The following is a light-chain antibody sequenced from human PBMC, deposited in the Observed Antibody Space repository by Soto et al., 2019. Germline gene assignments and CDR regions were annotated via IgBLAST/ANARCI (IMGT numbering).Light chain of an antibody. J-gene: IGLJ1*01. CDR1: SSDVGGYKY. Sequence: QSVLTQPRSVSGSPGQSVTISCTGTSSDVGGYKYVSWYQHHPGKAPKVIIFDVNKRPSGVPGRFSGSKSGNTASLTISGLQTEDDADYYCCSYTGSFYIFGTGTKVTVL. CDR2: DVN. V-gene: IGLV2-11*01. CDR3: CSYTGSFYI.